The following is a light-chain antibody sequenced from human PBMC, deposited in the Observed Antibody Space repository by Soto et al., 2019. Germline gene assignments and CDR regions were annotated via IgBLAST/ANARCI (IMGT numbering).Light chain of an antibody. CDR2: GAS. CDR1: QGITSY. CDR3: LQHNTSTWT. Sequence: IQMTQSPSSLSASVGDSVTITCRASQGITSYLAWYQQKPGKAPKLLIYGASTLESGVPSRFSGDGSGTEFTLTISSLQSEDFATYYCLQHNTSTWTFGQGTKVDIK. J-gene: IGKJ1*01. V-gene: IGKV1-9*01.